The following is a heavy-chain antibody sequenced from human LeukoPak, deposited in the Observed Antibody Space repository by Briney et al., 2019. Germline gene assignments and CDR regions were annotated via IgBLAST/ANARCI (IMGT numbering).Heavy chain of an antibody. CDR1: GGSISSTNW. Sequence: SETLSLTCAVSGGSISSTNWWNWVRQPPGKGLEWIGEIHHRGTTNYNPSLKSRVTISVDKSKNQFSLKLSSVTAADTAVYYCAKNIAKTFDPWGQGTLVTVSS. D-gene: IGHD2/OR15-2a*01. V-gene: IGHV4-4*02. J-gene: IGHJ5*02. CDR2: IHHRGTT. CDR3: AKNIAKTFDP.